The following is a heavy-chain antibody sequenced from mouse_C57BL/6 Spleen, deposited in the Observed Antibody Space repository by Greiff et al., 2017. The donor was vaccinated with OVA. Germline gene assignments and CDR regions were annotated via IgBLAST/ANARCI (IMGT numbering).Heavy chain of an antibody. CDR2: IDPETGGT. J-gene: IGHJ3*01. CDR1: GYTFTDYE. D-gene: IGHD2-3*01. V-gene: IGHV1-15*01. Sequence: VQLQESGAELVRPGASVTLSCKASGYTFTDYEMHWVKQTPVHGLEWIGAIDPETGGTAYNQKFKGKAILTADKSSSTAYMELRILTSEDSAVYYCTRSEGGYYAWFAYWGQGTLVTVSA. CDR3: TRSEGGYYAWFAY.